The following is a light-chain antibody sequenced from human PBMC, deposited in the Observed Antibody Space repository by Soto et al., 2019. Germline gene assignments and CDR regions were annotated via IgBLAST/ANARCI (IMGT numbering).Light chain of an antibody. CDR2: LNSDRSH. J-gene: IGLJ3*02. CDR1: SGHSSYA. CDR3: QTWGTGPWV. V-gene: IGLV4-69*01. Sequence: QPVLTQSPSASASLGASVKLTCTLSSGHSSYAIAWHQQQPEKGPRYLMKLNSDRSHSKGDGIPDRFSGSSSGAERYLTISSLQSEDEADYYCQTWGTGPWVFGGGTKLTVL.